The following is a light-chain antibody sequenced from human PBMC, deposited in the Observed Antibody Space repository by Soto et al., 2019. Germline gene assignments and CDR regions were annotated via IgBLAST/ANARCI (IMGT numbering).Light chain of an antibody. CDR2: AND. Sequence: QLVLTQPPSVSGAPGQRVTISCIGSSSNIGAGYDVHWYQQLPRTAPKLLIYANDNRPSGVPDRFSGSKSGTSASLAITGLQAEDEADYYCQSFDSSLRGVFGTGTKLTVL. CDR1: SSNIGAGYD. J-gene: IGLJ1*01. V-gene: IGLV1-40*01. CDR3: QSFDSSLRGV.